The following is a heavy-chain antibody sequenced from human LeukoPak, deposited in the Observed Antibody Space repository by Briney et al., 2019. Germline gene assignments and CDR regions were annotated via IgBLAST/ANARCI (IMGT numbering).Heavy chain of an antibody. CDR1: GASVRNEY. J-gene: IGHJ4*02. D-gene: IGHD1-14*01. Sequence: PSETLSLTCTVSGASVRNEYWSWIRQPPGKELEWIGYIHYSGSSNYHPSLGSRVTISLDTSKNQFSLKLKSVTAADTGMYHCARYDRGLFFFDNWGQGTLVTVFS. CDR3: ARYDRGLFFFDN. CDR2: IHYSGSS. V-gene: IGHV4-59*08.